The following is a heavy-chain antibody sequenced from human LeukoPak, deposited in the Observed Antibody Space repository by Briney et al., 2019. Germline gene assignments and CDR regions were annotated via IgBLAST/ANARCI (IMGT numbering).Heavy chain of an antibody. CDR1: GFTFDDYG. J-gene: IGHJ3*01. CDR3: ARAYGKWNDVYFYAFDL. CDR2: INWNGGST. Sequence: GGSLRLSCAASGFTFDDYGMSWVRQAPGKGLEWVSGINWNGGSTGYTDSVKGRFTVSRDNAKSSLYLQMNSLRAEDTALYYCARAYGKWNDVYFYAFDLWGQGTMVTVSS. D-gene: IGHD1-20*01. V-gene: IGHV3-20*04.